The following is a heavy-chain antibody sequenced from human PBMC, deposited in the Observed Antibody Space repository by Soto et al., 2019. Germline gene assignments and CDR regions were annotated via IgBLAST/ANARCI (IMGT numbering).Heavy chain of an antibody. D-gene: IGHD6-13*01. Sequence: EVQLLESGGGLVQPGGSLRLSCAASGFTFSTYAMSWVRQTPGKGLEWVSSISSSSSYIYYADSVKGRFTISRDNAKNSLYLQMNSLRAEDTAVYYCAAVAAAGLRWFDPWGQGTLVTVSS. CDR3: AAVAAAGLRWFDP. CDR2: ISSSSSYI. J-gene: IGHJ5*02. V-gene: IGHV3-21*01. CDR1: GFTFSTYA.